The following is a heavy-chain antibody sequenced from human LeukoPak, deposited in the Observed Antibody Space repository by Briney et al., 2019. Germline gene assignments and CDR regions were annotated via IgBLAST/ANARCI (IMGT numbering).Heavy chain of an antibody. CDR1: GYTFTSYY. CDR2: INPSGGST. V-gene: IGHV1-46*01. J-gene: IGHJ4*02. CDR3: ARDPGEGELLDY. Sequence: ASVKVSCKASGYTFTSYYMHRVRQAPGQGLEWMGIINPSGGSTSYAQKFQGRVTMTRDTSTSTVYMELSSLRSEDTAVYYCARDPGEGELLDYWGQGTLVTVSS. D-gene: IGHD1-26*01.